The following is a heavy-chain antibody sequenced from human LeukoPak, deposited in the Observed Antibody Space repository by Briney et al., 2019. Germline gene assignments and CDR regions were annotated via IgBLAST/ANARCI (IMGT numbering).Heavy chain of an antibody. V-gene: IGHV4-38-2*02. CDR2: MYHSGST. CDR1: HYSISSGYY. J-gene: IGHJ4*02. Sequence: SETLSLTCTVSHYSISSGYYWGWIRQSPGKGLEWIGSMYHSGSTYYTPSLKSRVTISVDASKNQFSLKLSSVTAADTAVYYCARARYGGIPYYFDYWGQGTLVTVSS. CDR3: ARARYGGIPYYFDY. D-gene: IGHD4-23*01.